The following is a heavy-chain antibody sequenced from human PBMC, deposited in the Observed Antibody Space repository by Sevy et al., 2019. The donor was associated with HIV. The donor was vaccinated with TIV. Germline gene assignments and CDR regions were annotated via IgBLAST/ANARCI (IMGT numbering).Heavy chain of an antibody. CDR2: MNPSRDNT. D-gene: IGHD1-1*01. Sequence: ASVKVSCKTSGYPFSTYDINWVRQAAGQGLEWMGWMNPSRDNTGYAQKFQGRVSMTRDMSIGTAYMELYSLTSDDTAVYFCARAYPDKLEPLDFWGQEPRSPSPQ. V-gene: IGHV1-8*01. J-gene: IGHJ4*01. CDR3: ARAYPDKLEPLDF. CDR1: GYPFSTYD.